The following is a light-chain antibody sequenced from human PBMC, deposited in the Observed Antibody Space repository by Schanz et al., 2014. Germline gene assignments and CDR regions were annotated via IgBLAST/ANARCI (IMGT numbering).Light chain of an antibody. J-gene: IGLJ3*02. CDR3: AAWDDSVKAQL. V-gene: IGLV1-44*01. CDR2: SNN. Sequence: QSVLAQPPSASETPGQRVSISCSGGRSNIGSNSVNWYQQLPGTAPQLVIYSNNRRPSGVPDRFSGSKSGTSASLAISGLQSEDEADYYFAAWDDSVKAQLFGGGTKLTVL. CDR1: RSNIGSNS.